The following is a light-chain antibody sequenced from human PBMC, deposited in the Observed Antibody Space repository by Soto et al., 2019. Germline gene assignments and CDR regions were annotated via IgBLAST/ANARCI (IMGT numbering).Light chain of an antibody. Sequence: DIPMTQSPSTLSASVGARVTITCRASQSISSWLAWYQQKPGKAPKRLIYDASSLESGVPSRFSGSGSGTEFTLTISSLQPDDFATYYCQQSYSTPRDFGQGTRLEIK. CDR1: QSISSW. V-gene: IGKV1-5*01. J-gene: IGKJ5*01. CDR2: DAS. CDR3: QQSYSTPRD.